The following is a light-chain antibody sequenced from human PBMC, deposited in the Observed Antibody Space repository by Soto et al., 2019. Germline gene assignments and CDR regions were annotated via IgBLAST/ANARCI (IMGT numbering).Light chain of an antibody. J-gene: IGLJ2*01. CDR3: SSYTSTSLVV. CDR2: DVS. V-gene: IGLV2-14*01. Sequence: QSALTQPASVSGSPGQSITISCTGTSSDVGGYNYVSWYQQHPGKAPKLMIYDVSNRPSGVSNRFSGSKSGYTASLTISGLQAEDEADYYCSSYTSTSLVVFGGGTKVTVL. CDR1: SSDVGGYNY.